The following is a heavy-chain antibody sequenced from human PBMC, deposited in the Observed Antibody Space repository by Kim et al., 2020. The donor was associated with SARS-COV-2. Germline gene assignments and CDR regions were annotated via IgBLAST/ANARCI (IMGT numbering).Heavy chain of an antibody. D-gene: IGHD4-17*01. J-gene: IGHJ4*02. CDR3: ARQTTVVTLRGLSSFDY. V-gene: IGHV3-48*04. Sequence: GGSLRLSCAASGFTFSSYSMNWVRQAPGKGLEWVSYISSSSSTIYYADSVKGRFTISRDNAKNSLYLQMNSLRAEDTAVYYCARQTTVVTLRGLSSFDYWGQGTLVTVSS. CDR2: ISSSSSTI. CDR1: GFTFSSYS.